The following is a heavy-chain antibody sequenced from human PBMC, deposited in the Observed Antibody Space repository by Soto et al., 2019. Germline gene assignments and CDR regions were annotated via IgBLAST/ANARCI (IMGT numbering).Heavy chain of an antibody. CDR3: ASAIAAADHNWFDP. D-gene: IGHD6-13*01. V-gene: IGHV4-59*08. J-gene: IGHJ5*02. CDR1: GGSISSYY. CDR2: INYSGST. Sequence: QVQLQESGPGLVKPSETLSLTCTVSGGSISSYYWSWIRQPPGKGLEWIGYINYSGSTNYNPSLKSRVTISVDTSKNQFSLKLSSVTAADTAVYYCASAIAAADHNWFDPWGQGTLVTVSS.